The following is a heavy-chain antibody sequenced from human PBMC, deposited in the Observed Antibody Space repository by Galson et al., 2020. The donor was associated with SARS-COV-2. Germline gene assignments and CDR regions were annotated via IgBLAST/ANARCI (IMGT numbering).Heavy chain of an antibody. D-gene: IGHD6-19*01. CDR1: GFTFKSHA. Sequence: GGSLRLSCAASGFTFKSHAMHWVRQAPGKGLEWVAQIFYDGSDKYYVDSVKGRFTISRDDSENTVYLQMNNLRADDSAVYFCARDGQSSSGWAFDHWGQGTLVTVSS. CDR3: ARDGQSSSGWAFDH. V-gene: IGHV3-33*01. J-gene: IGHJ4*02. CDR2: IFYDGSDK.